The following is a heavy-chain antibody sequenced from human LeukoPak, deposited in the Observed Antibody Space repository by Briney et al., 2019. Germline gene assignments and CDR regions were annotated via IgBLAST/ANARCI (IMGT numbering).Heavy chain of an antibody. Sequence: GGSLRLSCAASGFTFTNAWMSWVRQIPGKGLEWVGRIESKTDGGTTDYAAPVKGRFTISRDDSTNTLYLQMNSLKSEDTAVYYCTTYGSGRKFDYWGQGILVTVSS. D-gene: IGHD3-10*01. J-gene: IGHJ4*02. CDR2: IESKTDGGTT. CDR1: GFTFTNAW. V-gene: IGHV3-15*04. CDR3: TTYGSGRKFDY.